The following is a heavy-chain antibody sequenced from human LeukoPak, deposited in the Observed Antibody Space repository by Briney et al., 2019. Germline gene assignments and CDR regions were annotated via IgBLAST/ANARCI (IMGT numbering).Heavy chain of an antibody. J-gene: IGHJ4*02. D-gene: IGHD3-3*01. Sequence: PSETLSLTCTVCGGSISSGGYSWSWIRQPPGKGLEWIGYIYHSGSTYYNPSLKSRVTISVDRSKNQFSLKLSSVTAADTAVYYCAREERGDFWSGYYTGYFDYWGQGTLVTVSS. CDR1: GGSISSGGYS. CDR2: IYHSGST. CDR3: AREERGDFWSGYYTGYFDY. V-gene: IGHV4-30-2*01.